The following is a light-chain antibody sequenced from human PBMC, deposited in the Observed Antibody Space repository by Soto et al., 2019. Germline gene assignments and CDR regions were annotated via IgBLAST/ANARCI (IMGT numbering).Light chain of an antibody. CDR3: QTWGTGPWV. Sequence: QSVLTQSPSASASLGASVKLTCTLSSGHSSYAIAWHRQQPEKGPRFLMKLYGDGRHNKGDGIPDRFSGSSSGAERYLTISSLQSEDEGDYYCQTWGTGPWVFGGGTQLTVL. J-gene: IGLJ3*02. CDR1: SGHSSYA. CDR2: LYGDGRH. V-gene: IGLV4-69*01.